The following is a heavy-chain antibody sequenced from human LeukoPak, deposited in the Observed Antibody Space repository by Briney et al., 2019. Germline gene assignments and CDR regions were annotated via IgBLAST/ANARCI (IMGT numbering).Heavy chain of an antibody. CDR1: GFTFSSYA. J-gene: IGHJ1*01. CDR3: AKDRLGFLGYFQH. Sequence: SGGSLRLSCAASGFTFSSYAMNWVRQAPGRGLEWVSVITGSGGSTYHADSVEGRFTISRDNSKNTLYLQMNSLRAEDTAVYYCAKDRLGFLGYFQHWGQGTLVTVSS. CDR2: ITGSGGST. D-gene: IGHD4-11*01. V-gene: IGHV3-23*01.